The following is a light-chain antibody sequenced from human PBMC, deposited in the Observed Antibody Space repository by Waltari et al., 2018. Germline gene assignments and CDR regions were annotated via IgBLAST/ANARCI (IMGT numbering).Light chain of an antibody. CDR1: QSVSRSY. CDR3: QQYGDSPWT. CDR2: GAS. Sequence: EIVLTQSPGTLSVSPGERATLSCRTSQSVSRSYLAWYQQKPGQAPRLLIYGASSRATGIPDRFSGSGSGTAFTLTISRLEPEDFAVYYCQQYGDSPWTFGQGTKVEIK. V-gene: IGKV3-20*01. J-gene: IGKJ1*01.